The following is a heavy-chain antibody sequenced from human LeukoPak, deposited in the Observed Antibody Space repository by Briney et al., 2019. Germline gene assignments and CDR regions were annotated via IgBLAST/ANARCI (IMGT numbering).Heavy chain of an antibody. D-gene: IGHD3-22*01. Sequence: GGSLRLSCAASGFTFSNYGIHWVRQAPGKGLEWVAVISYDGSKKYYADSVKGRFTISRDNSKNTLYLQMNSLRAEDTAVYYCARGGSIVVVPYYYGMDVWGQGTTVTVSS. V-gene: IGHV3-30*03. CDR1: GFTFSNYG. CDR3: ARGGSIVVVPYYYGMDV. CDR2: ISYDGSKK. J-gene: IGHJ6*02.